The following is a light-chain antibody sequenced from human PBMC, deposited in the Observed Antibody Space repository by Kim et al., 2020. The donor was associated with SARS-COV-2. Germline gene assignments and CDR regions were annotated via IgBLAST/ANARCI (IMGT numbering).Light chain of an antibody. CDR3: QQYNTYPYT. J-gene: IGKJ2*01. CDR1: QGIGNY. V-gene: IGKV1-16*01. Sequence: ASFGHSVTITCRASQGIGNYLAWFQQKPGKAPESLIYAASSLQGGVPSRFSGSGSGTDFTLPISSLQPEDCATYSCQQYNTYPYTFGQGTKLEI. CDR2: AAS.